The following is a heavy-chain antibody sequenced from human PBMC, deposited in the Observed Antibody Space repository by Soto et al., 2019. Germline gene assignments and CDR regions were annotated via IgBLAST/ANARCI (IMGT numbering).Heavy chain of an antibody. D-gene: IGHD3-3*01. V-gene: IGHV1-8*01. Sequence: QVQLVQSGAEVKKPGASVKVSCKASGYTFTSYDINWVRQATGQGLEWMGWMNPNSGNTGYAQKFQGRVTMTRNTAISTAYMELSSLRSEDTAVYYCARATTYYDFWSGYYGVSFDYWGQGTLVTVSS. CDR1: GYTFTSYD. CDR2: MNPNSGNT. J-gene: IGHJ4*02. CDR3: ARATTYYDFWSGYYGVSFDY.